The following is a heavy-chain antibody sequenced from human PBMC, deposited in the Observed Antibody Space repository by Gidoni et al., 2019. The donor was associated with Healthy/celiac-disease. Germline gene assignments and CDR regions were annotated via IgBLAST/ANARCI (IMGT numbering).Heavy chain of an antibody. D-gene: IGHD6-13*01. J-gene: IGHJ4*02. Sequence: QVQLVESGGGVVQPGRSLRLSCAASGFTFSSYGMHWVRQAPGKGLEWVAVIWYDGSNKYYADSVKGRFTISRDNSKNTLYLQMNSLRAEDTAVYYCARDHNSWAFDYWGQGTLVTVSS. CDR1: GFTFSSYG. V-gene: IGHV3-33*01. CDR3: ARDHNSWAFDY. CDR2: IWYDGSNK.